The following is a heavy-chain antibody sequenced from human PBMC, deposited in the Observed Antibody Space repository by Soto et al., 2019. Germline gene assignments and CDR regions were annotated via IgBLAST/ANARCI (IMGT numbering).Heavy chain of an antibody. D-gene: IGHD3-9*01. CDR1: GGSISSYY. Sequence: QVQLQESGPGLVKPSETLSLTCTVSGGSISSYYWSWIRQPPGKGLEWIGYIYYSGSTNYNPSLKIRVTISVDTSKNQCSLKLSSVTAPDTAVYYCARARYFDWELGGVFYYGMDVWGQGTTVTVSS. V-gene: IGHV4-59*01. J-gene: IGHJ6*02. CDR3: ARARYFDWELGGVFYYGMDV. CDR2: IYYSGST.